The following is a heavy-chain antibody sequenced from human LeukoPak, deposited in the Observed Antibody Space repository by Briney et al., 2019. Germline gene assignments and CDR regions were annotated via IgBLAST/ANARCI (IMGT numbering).Heavy chain of an antibody. CDR2: ISNDGSNK. D-gene: IGHD2-15*01. J-gene: IGHJ4*02. CDR3: ARGSYIEY. V-gene: IGHV3-30-3*01. Sequence: PGGSLRLSCAASGFTFTTYAMHWVRQAPGKGLGWVALISNDGSNKLYADSVRGRFTISRDNSKNTLHLQMNSLKTEDTAVYYCARGSYIEYWGQGTLVTVSS. CDR1: GFTFTTYA.